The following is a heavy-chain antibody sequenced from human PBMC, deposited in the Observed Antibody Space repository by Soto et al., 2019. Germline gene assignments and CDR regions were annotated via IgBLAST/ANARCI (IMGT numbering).Heavy chain of an antibody. V-gene: IGHV4-34*02. D-gene: IGHD5-12*01. J-gene: IGHJ4*02. CDR2: INHGGST. CDR1: GGSFSGYY. Sequence: QVQLQQWGAGLLKPSETLSLTCAVYGGSFSGYYWSWIRQPPGKGLDWIGEINHGGSTNYNPSLKSRVTISIDKSKNQFSLKLSSVTAADTAVYYCASGGQTIIPNDCVQGTLVTVSS. CDR3: ASGGQTIIPND.